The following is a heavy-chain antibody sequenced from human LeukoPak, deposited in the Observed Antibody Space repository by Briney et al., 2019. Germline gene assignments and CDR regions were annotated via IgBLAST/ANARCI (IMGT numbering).Heavy chain of an antibody. J-gene: IGHJ4*02. CDR2: IYPGDSDT. Sequence: GESLKISCKGSGYSFTSYWIGWVRQMPGKGLEWMGIIYPGDSDTRYSPSFQGQVTISADKSISTAYLQWSSLKASDTAKYYCARHHHLHYDSSGYYPVSFPLDYWGQGTLVTVSS. CDR3: ARHHHLHYDSSGYYPVSFPLDY. D-gene: IGHD3-22*01. CDR1: GYSFTSYW. V-gene: IGHV5-51*01.